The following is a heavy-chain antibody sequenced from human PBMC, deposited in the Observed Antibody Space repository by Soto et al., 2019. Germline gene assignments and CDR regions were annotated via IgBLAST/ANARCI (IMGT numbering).Heavy chain of an antibody. Sequence: GESLKISCNGSGYSFTSYWIGWVRQMPGKGLEWMGIIYPGDSDTRYSPSFQGQVTISADKSISTAYLQWSSLKASDTAMYYCARHLLTGQYYYYGMDVWGQGTTVTVSS. V-gene: IGHV5-51*01. CDR3: ARHLLTGQYYYYGMDV. CDR2: IYPGDSDT. CDR1: GYSFTSYW. J-gene: IGHJ6*02. D-gene: IGHD7-27*01.